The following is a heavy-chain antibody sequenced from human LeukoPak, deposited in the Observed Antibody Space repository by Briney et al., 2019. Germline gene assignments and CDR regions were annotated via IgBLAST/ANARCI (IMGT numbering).Heavy chain of an antibody. D-gene: IGHD3-3*01. Sequence: SETLSLTCTVSGGSTSNYFCTWLRQSAGKGLEWIGRIHTSGSTNHNPSLKSRVSMSVDTSKNQFSLKLSSVTAADTAVYYCARDPEGHGYYFDYWGQGALVTVSS. J-gene: IGHJ4*02. CDR3: ARDPEGHGYYFDY. V-gene: IGHV4-4*07. CDR1: GGSTSNYF. CDR2: IHTSGST.